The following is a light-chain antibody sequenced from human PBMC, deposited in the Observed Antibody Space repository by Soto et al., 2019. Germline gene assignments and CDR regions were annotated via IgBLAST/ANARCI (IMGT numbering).Light chain of an antibody. CDR3: QEYNSYWT. Sequence: DIQMTQSPSTLSASLGDRVTITCRASQSISSWLAWYQQKPGKAPKLLIYDASSLESGVPSRFSGSGSGTEFTLTISSLQPDDFGTYYCQEYNSYWTFGQGTKVDIK. J-gene: IGKJ1*01. V-gene: IGKV1-5*01. CDR1: QSISSW. CDR2: DAS.